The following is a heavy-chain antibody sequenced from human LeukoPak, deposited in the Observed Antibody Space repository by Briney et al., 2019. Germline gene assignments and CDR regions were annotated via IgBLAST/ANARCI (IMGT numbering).Heavy chain of an antibody. CDR3: ARDSPVRENDLDN. D-gene: IGHD4-17*01. CDR2: IWGDQRYK. J-gene: IGHJ4*02. V-gene: IGHV3-33*01. CDR1: GFSLSNYG. Sequence: PGGSLTLSCTASGFSLSNYGMHWVRQAPGKGLEWVAIIWGDQRYKHYADSVKGRFTISRDNSKNTLYLEMNSLRVEDTAVYYCARDSPVRENDLDNWGQGTLVTVSS.